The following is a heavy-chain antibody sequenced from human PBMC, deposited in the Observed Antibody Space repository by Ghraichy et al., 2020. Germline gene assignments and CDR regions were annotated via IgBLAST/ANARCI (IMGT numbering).Heavy chain of an antibody. CDR1: GFTFSRHW. D-gene: IGHD4-17*01. V-gene: IGHV3-7*01. CDR3: ARDPYGDYKYGATDH. CDR2: IKSDGSDS. J-gene: IGHJ4*02. Sequence: GGSLRLSCAASGFTFSRHWMSWVRQAPGKGREWVASIKSDGSDSLYVDSVKGRFTISRDNAKNSVSLEMNSLRVEDTAVYYCARDPYGDYKYGATDHWGQGTLVSVAS.